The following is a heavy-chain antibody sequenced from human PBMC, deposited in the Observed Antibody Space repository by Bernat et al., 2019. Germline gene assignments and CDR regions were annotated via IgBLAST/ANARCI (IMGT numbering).Heavy chain of an antibody. V-gene: IGHV3-49*04. CDR3: TRDGEYCSSTSCYFHGMDV. J-gene: IGHJ6*02. D-gene: IGHD2-2*01. Sequence: EVQLVESGGGLVQPGRSLRLSCTASGFTFCDYAMSWVRQAPGKGLEWVGVIRSKAYGGATEYAAYVKGRFTIARDDSKSIAYLQMNNLKPEDTAVYYCTRDGEYCSSTSCYFHGMDVWGQGTTVTVSS. CDR1: GFTFCDYA. CDR2: IRSKAYGGAT.